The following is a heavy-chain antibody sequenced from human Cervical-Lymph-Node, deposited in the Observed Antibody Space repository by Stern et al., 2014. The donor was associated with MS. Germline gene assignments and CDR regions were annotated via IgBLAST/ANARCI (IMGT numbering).Heavy chain of an antibody. Sequence: QVQLVESGPGLLKPSETLSLTCTVSGDSIRNYFWTWIRQPPGRTLEWIGYIYYSGSANYNPSLKSRVTMSVDTSNKQFSLKLSSVSTADTAVYYCARKADWGDYFDYWGQGTLVTVSS. CDR3: ARKADWGDYFDY. D-gene: IGHD7-27*01. CDR1: GDSIRNYF. V-gene: IGHV4-59*08. CDR2: IYYSGSA. J-gene: IGHJ4*02.